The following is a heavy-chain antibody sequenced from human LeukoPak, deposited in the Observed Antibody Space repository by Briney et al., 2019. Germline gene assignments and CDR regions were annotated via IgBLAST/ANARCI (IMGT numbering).Heavy chain of an antibody. CDR2: ISSTSSHI. V-gene: IGHV3-21*01. J-gene: IGHJ4*02. Sequence: GGSLRLSCAASGFTFSSYTMNWVRQVPGKGLEWVSSISSTSSHIDYADSVKGRFNVSRDNVKKSLYLQMNSLSAEDTAVYYCARGSKDYYFDYWGQGTLVTASS. CDR3: ARGSKDYYFDY. D-gene: IGHD3/OR15-3a*01. CDR1: GFTFSSYT.